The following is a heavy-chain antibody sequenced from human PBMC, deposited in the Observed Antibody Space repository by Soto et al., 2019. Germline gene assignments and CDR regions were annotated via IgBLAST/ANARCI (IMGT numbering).Heavy chain of an antibody. CDR1: GASISSRDFY. CDR3: ARHTRDSSSFSGRYYFDS. CDR2: IYYNGDT. D-gene: IGHD6-6*01. Sequence: SETLSLTCTVSGASISSRDFYWGWIRQPPGKGLEWIASIYYNGDTFYNPSLKSRVTMSVDTSKKQFSLNLRSVTAADTAVYYCARHTRDSSSFSGRYYFDSWGQGTLVTVSS. J-gene: IGHJ4*02. V-gene: IGHV4-39*01.